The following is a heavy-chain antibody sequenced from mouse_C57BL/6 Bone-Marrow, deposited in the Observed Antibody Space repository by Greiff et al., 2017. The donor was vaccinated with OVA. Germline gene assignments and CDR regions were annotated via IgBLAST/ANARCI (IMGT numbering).Heavy chain of an antibody. D-gene: IGHD1-1*01. CDR2: IDPSDSYT. Sequence: QVQLQQSGAELVMPGASVKLSCKASGYTFTSYWMHWVKQRPGQGLEWIGEIDPSDSYTNYNQKFKGKSTLTVDKSSSTAYMQLSSLTSEDSAVYDCAREYYGSSSISYWGQGTLVTVSA. CDR3: AREYYGSSSISY. CDR1: GYTFTSYW. J-gene: IGHJ3*01. V-gene: IGHV1-69*01.